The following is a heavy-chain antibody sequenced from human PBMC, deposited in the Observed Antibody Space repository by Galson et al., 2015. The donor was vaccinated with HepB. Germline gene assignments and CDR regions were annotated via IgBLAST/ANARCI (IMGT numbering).Heavy chain of an antibody. CDR2: IAEDGSDK. CDR3: ARHKVNTAAREY. V-gene: IGHV3-7*01. D-gene: IGHD5-18*01. Sequence: LRLSCAASGFTFSNYWMSWVRQAPGKGLEWVANIAEDGSDKYYVDSVKGRFSISRDNGKSSLFLQMNSLRAEDTAVYYCARHKVNTAAREYWGQGTLVTVSS. J-gene: IGHJ4*02. CDR1: GFTFSNYW.